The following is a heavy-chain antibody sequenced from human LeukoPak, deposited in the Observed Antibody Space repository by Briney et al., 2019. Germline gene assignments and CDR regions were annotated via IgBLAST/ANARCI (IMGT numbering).Heavy chain of an antibody. CDR1: GGSFSGYY. V-gene: IGHV4-34*01. Sequence: SETLSLTCAVYGGSFSGYYWSWIRQPPGKGLEWIGEINHSGSTNYNPSLKSRVTISVDTSKNQFSLKLSSVTAADTAVYYCAIRVGATPDYWGQGTLVTVSP. J-gene: IGHJ4*02. CDR2: INHSGST. D-gene: IGHD1-26*01. CDR3: AIRVGATPDY.